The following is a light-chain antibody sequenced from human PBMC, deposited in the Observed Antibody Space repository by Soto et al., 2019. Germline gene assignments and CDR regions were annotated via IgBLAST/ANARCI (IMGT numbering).Light chain of an antibody. V-gene: IGLV2-14*01. Sequence: QSVLTQPASVSASPGQSITISCTGTSSDVGTYDDVSWYRQHPGKAPRLLIYEVTNRPSGVSNRFSGSKSGDTASLTISGLQAEDEGDYYCSSYIIGSTYVFGSGTKVTVL. CDR3: SSYIIGSTYV. J-gene: IGLJ1*01. CDR2: EVT. CDR1: SSDVGTYDD.